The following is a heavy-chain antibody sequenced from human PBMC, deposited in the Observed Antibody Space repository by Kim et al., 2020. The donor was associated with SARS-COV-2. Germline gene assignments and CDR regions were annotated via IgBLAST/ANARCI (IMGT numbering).Heavy chain of an antibody. CDR2: IYYSGST. D-gene: IGHD6-25*01. V-gene: IGHV4-39*01. Sequence: SETLSLTCTVSGGSISSSSYYWGWIRQPPGKGLEWIGSIYYSGSTYYNPSLKSRVTISVDTSKNQFSLKLSSVTAADTAVYYCASTNHKYSSVALYYYGMDVWGQGTTVTVSS. CDR3: ASTNHKYSSVALYYYGMDV. J-gene: IGHJ6*02. CDR1: GGSISSSSYY.